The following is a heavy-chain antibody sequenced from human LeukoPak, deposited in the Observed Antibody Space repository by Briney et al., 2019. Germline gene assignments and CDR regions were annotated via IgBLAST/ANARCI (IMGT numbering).Heavy chain of an antibody. D-gene: IGHD3-16*01. CDR2: ISGSGGST. Sequence: GGSLRLSCAASGFTFSSYAMSWVRQAPGKGLEWVSAISGSGGSTYYADSVKGRFTISRDNAKNSLYLQMSSLRAEDTAVHYCARRSSLVDHWGQGTLVTVSS. J-gene: IGHJ4*02. CDR3: ARRSSLVDH. CDR1: GFTFSSYA. V-gene: IGHV3-23*01.